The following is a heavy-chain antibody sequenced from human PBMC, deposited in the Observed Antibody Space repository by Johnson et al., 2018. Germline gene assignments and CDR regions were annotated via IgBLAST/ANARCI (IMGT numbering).Heavy chain of an antibody. D-gene: IGHD1-26*01. CDR2: ISYDGRDE. J-gene: IGHJ3*02. V-gene: IGHV3-30*18. Sequence: QVQLVESGGGVVQPGRSLRLSCAASEFIFSRFAMHWVRQAPGKGLEWVAVISYDGRDEYYADSVKGRFTISRDDSKNILYLQMSRLRIEDTAVYYCAKTTVGSTRVGAFDIWGQGTMVTFSS. CDR3: AKTTVGSTRVGAFDI. CDR1: EFIFSRFA.